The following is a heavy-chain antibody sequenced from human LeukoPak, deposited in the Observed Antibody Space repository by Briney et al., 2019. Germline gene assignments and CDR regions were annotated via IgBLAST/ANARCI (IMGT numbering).Heavy chain of an antibody. CDR2: INDGGTSA. CDR1: GFTFRNYG. Sequence: GGSLRLSCTASGFTFRNYGMSWVRQAPGKGLEWVSVINDGGTSAYYTDSVKGRFTISRDNSKNTPYLQMNSLRVEDTAVYYCAPDLRGAAWPLDYWGQGALVTV. J-gene: IGHJ4*02. D-gene: IGHD2-15*01. V-gene: IGHV3-23*01. CDR3: APDLRGAAWPLDY.